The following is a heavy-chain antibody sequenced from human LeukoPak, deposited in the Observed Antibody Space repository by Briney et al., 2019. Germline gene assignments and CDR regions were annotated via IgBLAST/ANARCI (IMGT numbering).Heavy chain of an antibody. CDR2: IIPIFGTA. J-gene: IGHJ3*02. Sequence: ASVKVSCKASGGTFSSYAISWVRQAPGQGLEWMGGIIPIFGTANYAQKFQGRVTITADKSTSTAYMELSSLRSEDTAVYYCARAGVVVVAATDHDAFDNWGQGTMVTVSS. V-gene: IGHV1-69*06. D-gene: IGHD2-15*01. CDR1: GGTFSSYA. CDR3: ARAGVVVVAATDHDAFDN.